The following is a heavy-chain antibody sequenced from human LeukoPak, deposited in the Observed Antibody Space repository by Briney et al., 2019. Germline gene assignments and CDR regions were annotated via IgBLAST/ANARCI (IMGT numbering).Heavy chain of an antibody. CDR2: IYPGDSDT. D-gene: IGHD6-25*01. V-gene: IGHV5-51*01. CDR3: ARRSANNWFDP. J-gene: IGHJ5*02. CDR1: GYSFTSYW. Sequence: GSLKISCKGSGYSFTSYWIGWVRQMPGKGLEWMGIIYPGDSDTRYSPSFQGQVTISADKSISTAYLQWSSLKASDTAMYYRARRSANNWFDPWGQGTLVTVSS.